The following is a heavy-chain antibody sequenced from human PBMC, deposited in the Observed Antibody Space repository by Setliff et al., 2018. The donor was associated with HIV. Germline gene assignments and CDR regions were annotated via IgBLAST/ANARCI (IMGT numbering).Heavy chain of an antibody. Sequence: QAGGSLRLSCAASGFIFSDHYMDWVRQAPGKGLEWVGRIRNKAKSYTTKYAASVKDRFTISRDDSKNSLHLQMNSLRVEDTAVYYCAGRWLDWGQGTLVTVSS. CDR2: IRNKAKSYTT. CDR1: GFIFSDHY. V-gene: IGHV3-72*01. D-gene: IGHD5-12*01. CDR3: AGRWLD. J-gene: IGHJ4*02.